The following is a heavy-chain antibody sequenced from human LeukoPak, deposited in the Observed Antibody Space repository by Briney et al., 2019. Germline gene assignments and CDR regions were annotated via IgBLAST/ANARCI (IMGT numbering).Heavy chain of an antibody. CDR3: ARDGQQLVPTNAEYFQH. J-gene: IGHJ1*01. Sequence: GSVQVSCKASGYTFTSYDINWVRQATGQGLEWMGWMNPNSGNTGYAQKFQGRVTITADESTSTAYMALSSLRSDYTAVYYCARDGQQLVPTNAEYFQHWGQGTLVTVSS. V-gene: IGHV1-8*01. D-gene: IGHD6-13*01. CDR1: GYTFTSYD. CDR2: MNPNSGNT.